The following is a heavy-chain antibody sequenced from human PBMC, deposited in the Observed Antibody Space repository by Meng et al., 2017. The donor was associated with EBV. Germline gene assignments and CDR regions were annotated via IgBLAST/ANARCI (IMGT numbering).Heavy chain of an antibody. J-gene: IGHJ4*02. CDR3: ASESGRGFTPDY. V-gene: IGHV1-69*01. Sequence: VKVVKAGAEGKKPGSSVKVSCKTSGGTFRSDAISWVRQAPGQGLEWMGGLIPMSDAPHYAQKFQGRVTITADESTSTHYMDLSGLRSEDTAVYYCASESGRGFTPDYWGQGTLVTVSS. D-gene: IGHD3-10*01. CDR2: LIPMSDAP. CDR1: GGTFRSDA.